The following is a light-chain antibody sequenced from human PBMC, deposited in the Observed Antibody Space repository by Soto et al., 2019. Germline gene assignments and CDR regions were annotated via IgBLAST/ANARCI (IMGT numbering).Light chain of an antibody. CDR2: ESS. CDR3: QHYEDSSRT. Sequence: DIHMTQSPSTLSASVRDRVTITCRASQSISVWLAWYQQKPGKAPNLLIYESSSLETGVPSRFSGSGAGTEFTLTISSLQPDDFATYYCQHYEDSSRTFGQGTKVEFK. J-gene: IGKJ1*01. CDR1: QSISVW. V-gene: IGKV1-5*03.